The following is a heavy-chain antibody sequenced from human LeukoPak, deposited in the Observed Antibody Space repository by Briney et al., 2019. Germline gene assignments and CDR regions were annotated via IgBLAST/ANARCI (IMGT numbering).Heavy chain of an antibody. CDR3: AKDPGFGPPTYFDY. V-gene: IGHV3-30*18. CDR2: ISYDGSNK. D-gene: IGHD3-10*01. Sequence: GGSLRLSCAASGFTFSSYGMHWVRQAPGEGLEWVAVISYDGSNKYYADSVKGRFTISRDNSKNTLYLQMNSLRAEDTAEYYCAKDPGFGPPTYFDYWGQGTLVTVSS. J-gene: IGHJ4*02. CDR1: GFTFSSYG.